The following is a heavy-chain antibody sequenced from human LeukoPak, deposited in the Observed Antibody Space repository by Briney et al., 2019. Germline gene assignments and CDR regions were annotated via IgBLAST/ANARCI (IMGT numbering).Heavy chain of an antibody. CDR2: ISGSGDNT. Sequence: PGGSLRLSCAASGFTFSSYAMNWVRQAPGKGLEWVSVISGSGDNTYYADSVKGRFTISRDNSKNTLYLQMNSLRAEDTAVYYCAKDGSPYYCYYMDVWGKGTTATVTS. J-gene: IGHJ6*03. CDR3: AKDGSPYYCYYMDV. CDR1: GFTFSSYA. V-gene: IGHV3-23*01.